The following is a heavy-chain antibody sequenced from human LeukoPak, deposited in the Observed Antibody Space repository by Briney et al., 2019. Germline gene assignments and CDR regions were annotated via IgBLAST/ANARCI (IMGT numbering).Heavy chain of an antibody. CDR1: GFTFSSYG. CDR2: ISYDGSNK. Sequence: GGSLRLSCAASGFTFSSYGMHWVRQAPGKGLEWVAVISYDGSNKYYADSVKGRFTISRDNSKNTLYLQMNSLRAEDTAVYYCARLREITFGGVIGIDYWGQGTLVTVSS. D-gene: IGHD3-16*02. J-gene: IGHJ4*02. V-gene: IGHV3-30*03. CDR3: ARLREITFGGVIGIDY.